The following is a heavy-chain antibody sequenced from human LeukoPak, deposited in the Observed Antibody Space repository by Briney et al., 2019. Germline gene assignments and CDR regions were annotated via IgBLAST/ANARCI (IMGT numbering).Heavy chain of an antibody. CDR1: GFTFSSYA. J-gene: IGHJ4*02. Sequence: GGSLRLSCAASGFTFSSYAMHWVRQVPGKGLEWVAVISYDGSNKYYADSVKGRFTISRDNSKDTLFLQMHSLRPGDTAVYYCVREDTPATANYWGQGTLVTISS. D-gene: IGHD2-21*02. CDR2: ISYDGSNK. V-gene: IGHV3-30-3*01. CDR3: VREDTPATANY.